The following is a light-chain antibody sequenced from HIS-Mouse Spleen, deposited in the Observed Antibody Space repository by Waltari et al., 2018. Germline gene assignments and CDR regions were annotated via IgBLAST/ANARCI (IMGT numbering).Light chain of an antibody. V-gene: IGLV2-23*01. CDR3: CSYAGSSTWV. Sequence: QSALTQPASVSGSPGQSITISCTGTSSDVGSYNLVSWYQQHPGKAPKPVIYGGSKRPSGVSNLFSGSKSGNTASLTISGLQAEDEADYYCCSYAGSSTWVFGGGTKLTVL. J-gene: IGLJ3*02. CDR1: SSDVGSYNL. CDR2: GGS.